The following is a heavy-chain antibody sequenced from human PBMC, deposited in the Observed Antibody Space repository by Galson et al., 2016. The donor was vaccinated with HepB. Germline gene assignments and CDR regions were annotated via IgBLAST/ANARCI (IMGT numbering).Heavy chain of an antibody. J-gene: IGHJ2*01. CDR2: IWYDGSED. CDR3: ARAPPTTVSYWYFDL. D-gene: IGHD4-17*01. Sequence: SLRLSCAASGFMFNNYGMHWVRQAPGKGLEWVAVIWYDGSEDFYADSVKGRFTISRDNSNNTLFLQMNTLRVEDTAVYYCARAPPTTVSYWYFDLWGRGTLVRVSS. V-gene: IGHV3-33*01. CDR1: GFMFNNYG.